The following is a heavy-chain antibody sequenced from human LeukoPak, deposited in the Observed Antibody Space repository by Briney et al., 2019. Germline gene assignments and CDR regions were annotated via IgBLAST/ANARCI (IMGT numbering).Heavy chain of an antibody. D-gene: IGHD6-13*01. CDR3: ARGGPIAAADPGQDY. CDR1: GGTFSSYT. J-gene: IGHJ4*02. Sequence: VKVSCKASGGTFSSYTISWVRQAPGQGLEWMGRIIPILGIANYAQKFQGRVTITADKSTSTAYMELSSLRSEDTAVYYCARGGPIAAADPGQDYWGQGTLVTVSS. V-gene: IGHV1-69*02. CDR2: IIPILGIA.